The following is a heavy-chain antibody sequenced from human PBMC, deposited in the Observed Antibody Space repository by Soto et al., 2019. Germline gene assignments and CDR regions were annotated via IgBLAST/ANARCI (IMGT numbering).Heavy chain of an antibody. CDR3: ARDHHYRNSWSFDS. D-gene: IGHD6-13*01. J-gene: IGHJ4*02. CDR1: GGSIDSSDW. Sequence: QVQLQESGPGLVKPSGTLSLTCAVSGGSIDSSDWWNWVRQPPGKGLEWIGEIFHGGTIIYNPSPKSRVTISVDKSRNQFSLELTFVTAADTAVYYCARDHHYRNSWSFDSWGQGTLVTVSS. CDR2: IFHGGTI. V-gene: IGHV4-4*02.